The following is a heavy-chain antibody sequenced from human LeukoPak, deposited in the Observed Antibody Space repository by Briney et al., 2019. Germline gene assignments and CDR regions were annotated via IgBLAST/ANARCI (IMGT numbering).Heavy chain of an antibody. J-gene: IGHJ4*02. D-gene: IGHD3-10*01. CDR1: GYTFTSYY. V-gene: IGHV1-46*01. Sequence: ASVKVSCKASGYTFTSYYMHWVRQAPGQGLEWMGIINPSGGSTSYAQKFQGRVTMTRDTSTSTVYMELSSLRSEDTAVYYCARGLRYYGSGSYPSLGYWGQGTLVTVSS. CDR3: ARGLRYYGSGSYPSLGY. CDR2: INPSGGST.